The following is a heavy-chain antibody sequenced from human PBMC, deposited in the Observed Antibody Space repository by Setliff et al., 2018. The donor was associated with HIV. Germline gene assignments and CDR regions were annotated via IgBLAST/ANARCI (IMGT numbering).Heavy chain of an antibody. V-gene: IGHV1-8*01. J-gene: IGHJ3*01. CDR2: MNPNSGNT. CDR3: ARPLPIGGYCSSTSCQGAFDF. D-gene: IGHD2-2*01. Sequence: GASVKVSCKASGYTFTSNDINWVRQATGQGLEWMGWMNPNSGNTGYAQKFQGRVTMTRNTSISTAYMELSSLRSGDTAVYYCARPLPIGGYCSSTSCQGAFDFWGQGTMVTVSS. CDR1: GYTFTSND.